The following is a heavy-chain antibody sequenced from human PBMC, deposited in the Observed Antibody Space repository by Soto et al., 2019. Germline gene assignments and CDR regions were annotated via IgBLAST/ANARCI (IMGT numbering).Heavy chain of an antibody. D-gene: IGHD3-10*01. V-gene: IGHV4-59*01. CDR2: IFYSGST. CDR3: ARENLLWFGELFGPDWFDP. CDR1: GGSISSYY. Sequence: SETLSLTCTVSGGSISSYYWSWIRQPPGKGLEWIGYIFYSGSTNYNPSLKSRVTISVDTSKNQFSLKLSSVTAADTAVYYCARENLLWFGELFGPDWFDPWGQGTLVTVSS. J-gene: IGHJ5*02.